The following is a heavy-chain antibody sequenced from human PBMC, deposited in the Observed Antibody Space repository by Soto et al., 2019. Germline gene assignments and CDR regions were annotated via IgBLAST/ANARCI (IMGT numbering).Heavy chain of an antibody. CDR3: AHRLTSPYYYDGSEYPHVLDM. CDR2: IYWDDDR. J-gene: IGHJ3*02. D-gene: IGHD3-22*01. V-gene: IGHV2-5*02. CDR1: GFSLSTTGVG. Sequence: QITLKESGPTLMKPAQTLTLTCTFSGFSLSTTGVGVGWIRQPPGKALEWLALIYWDDDRRYSPSLKSRLTITNDTSKNQVVLRMTNMDPVDTATYYCAHRLTSPYYYDGSEYPHVLDMWGQGTMVTVSS.